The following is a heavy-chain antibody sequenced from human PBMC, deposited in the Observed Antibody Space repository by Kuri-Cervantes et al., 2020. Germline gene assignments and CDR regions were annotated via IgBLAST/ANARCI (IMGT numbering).Heavy chain of an antibody. CDR1: GFTFSSYA. J-gene: IGHJ4*02. D-gene: IGHD4-23*01. Sequence: GESLKISCAASGFTFSSYAMNWVRQAPGKGLEWVSDISNSGGSTHYADSVKGRFTISRDNAKNSLYLQMNSLRAEDTAVYYCARDYGGNSGYFDYWGQGTLVTVSS. CDR2: ISNSGGST. CDR3: ARDYGGNSGYFDY. V-gene: IGHV3-23*01.